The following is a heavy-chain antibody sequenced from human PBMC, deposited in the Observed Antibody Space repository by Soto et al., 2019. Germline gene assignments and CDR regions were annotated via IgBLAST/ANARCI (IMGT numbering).Heavy chain of an antibody. J-gene: IGHJ5*02. D-gene: IGHD5-18*01. CDR2: IYNSGTT. CDR1: GGSINGGGYY. CDR3: ARGRGYSYQNFFDL. Sequence: SETLSLTCTVPGGSINGGGYYWTWIRQHPGKGLEWFGNIYNSGTTYYNPSLEGRVSISLGTSKNQFSLKVTSATAADSAVYYGARGRGYSYQNFFDLWGKGIRVPGAS. V-gene: IGHV4-31*03.